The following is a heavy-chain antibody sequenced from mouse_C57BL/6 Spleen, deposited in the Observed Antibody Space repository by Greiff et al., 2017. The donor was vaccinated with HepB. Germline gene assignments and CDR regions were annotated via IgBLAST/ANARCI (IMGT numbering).Heavy chain of an antibody. J-gene: IGHJ1*03. CDR1: GFNIKNPY. D-gene: IGHD1-1*01. CDR2: IDPANGNT. CDR3: ARGHYGSSGYFDV. Sequence: EVQLQQSVAELVRPGASVKLSCTASGFNIKNPYMPWVKQRPEQGLEWIGRIDPANGNTKYAPKFQGKATITSDTSSNTAYLQLSSLTSEDTDIYYCARGHYGSSGYFDVWGTGTTVTVSS. V-gene: IGHV14-3*01.